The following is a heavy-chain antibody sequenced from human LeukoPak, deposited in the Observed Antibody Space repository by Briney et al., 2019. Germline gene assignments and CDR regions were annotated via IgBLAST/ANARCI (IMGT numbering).Heavy chain of an antibody. Sequence: SVKVSCKASGGTFSGYAISWVRQAPGQGLEWMGGIIPIFGTANYAQKFQGRVTITTDESTSTAYMELSSLRSEDTAVYYCARSNYDFWSGYYMWGQGTLVTVSS. CDR2: IIPIFGTA. CDR1: GGTFSGYA. CDR3: ARSNYDFWSGYYM. J-gene: IGHJ4*02. D-gene: IGHD3-3*01. V-gene: IGHV1-69*05.